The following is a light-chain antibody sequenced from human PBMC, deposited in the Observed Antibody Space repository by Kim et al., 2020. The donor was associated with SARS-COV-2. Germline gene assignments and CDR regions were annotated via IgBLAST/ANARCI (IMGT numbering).Light chain of an antibody. CDR3: NSRDSNDNVL. CDR1: SLRSYY. Sequence: SSELTQDPAVSVALGQTVSITCQGDSLRSYYATWYQQKPGQAPILVIYGKNNRPSGIPDRFSGSSSGNTASLTITGTQAGDEADYYCNSRDSNDNVLFG. V-gene: IGLV3-19*01. J-gene: IGLJ2*01. CDR2: GKN.